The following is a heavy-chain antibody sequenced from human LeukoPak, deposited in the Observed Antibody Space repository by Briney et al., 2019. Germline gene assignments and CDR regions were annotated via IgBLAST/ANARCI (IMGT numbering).Heavy chain of an antibody. D-gene: IGHD3-22*01. CDR2: IIPIFGTA. CDR3: ARRAPRTDSSGYYSLDWSY. Sequence: ASVKVSCKASGGTFSSYAISWVRQAPGQGLEWMGGIIPIFGTANYAQKFQGRVTITADKSTSTAYMELSSLRSEDTAVYYCARRAPRTDSSGYYSLDWSYWGQGTLVTVSS. J-gene: IGHJ4*02. CDR1: GGTFSSYA. V-gene: IGHV1-69*06.